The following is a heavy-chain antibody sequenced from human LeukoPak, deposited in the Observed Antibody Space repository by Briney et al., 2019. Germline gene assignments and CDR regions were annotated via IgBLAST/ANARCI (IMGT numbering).Heavy chain of an antibody. CDR2: ISSSSSPI. J-gene: IGHJ4*02. CDR3: ARDLYRIVVVPHYFDY. V-gene: IGHV3-48*04. CDR1: GFTFSSYS. D-gene: IGHD3-22*01. Sequence: GGSLRLSCAASGFTFSSYSMNWVRQAPGKGLEWVSYISSSSSPIYYADSVKGRFTIPRDNAKNSLYLQMNSLRAEDTAVYYCARDLYRIVVVPHYFDYWGQGTLVTVSS.